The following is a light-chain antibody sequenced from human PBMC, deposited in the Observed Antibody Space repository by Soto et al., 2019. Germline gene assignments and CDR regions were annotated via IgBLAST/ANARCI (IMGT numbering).Light chain of an antibody. CDR2: NVN. Sequence: QSALTQVASVSGSPGQSITISCTGTSSDVGGYDYVSWYQQHPGKAPKLMIYNVNYRPSGVSDRFSGSKSGDTASLTISGLQAEDEANYYCCSYTITNTVVFGGGTKLTVL. J-gene: IGLJ2*01. V-gene: IGLV2-14*03. CDR3: CSYTITNTVV. CDR1: SSDVGGYDY.